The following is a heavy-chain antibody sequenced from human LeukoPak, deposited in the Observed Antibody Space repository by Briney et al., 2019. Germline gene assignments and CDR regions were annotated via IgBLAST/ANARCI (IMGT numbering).Heavy chain of an antibody. V-gene: IGHV4-38-2*01. Sequence: PSETLSLTCAVSDYPISSNYFWGWIRQPPGKGLEWIGGIYHSGTTYYNPSLKSRVTISVDTSKNQFSLKLSSVTAADTAVYYCATGWILGATLTYWGQGTLVTVSS. CDR2: IYHSGTT. CDR1: DYPISSNYF. CDR3: ATGWILGATLTY. J-gene: IGHJ4*02. D-gene: IGHD1-26*01.